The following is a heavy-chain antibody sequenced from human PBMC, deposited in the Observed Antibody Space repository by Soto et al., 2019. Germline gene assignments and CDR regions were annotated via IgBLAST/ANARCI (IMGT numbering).Heavy chain of an antibody. Sequence: GGSLRLSCAASGFTFSSYAMSWVRQAPGKGLEWVSAISGSGGSTYYADSVKGRFTISRDNSKNTLYLQMNSLRAEDTSVYYCAKRTAVAGAFDIWGQGTMVTVSS. CDR2: ISGSGGST. D-gene: IGHD6-19*01. CDR3: AKRTAVAGAFDI. CDR1: GFTFSSYA. V-gene: IGHV3-23*01. J-gene: IGHJ3*02.